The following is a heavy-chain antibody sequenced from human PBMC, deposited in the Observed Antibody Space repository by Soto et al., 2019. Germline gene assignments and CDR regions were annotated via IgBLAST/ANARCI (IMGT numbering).Heavy chain of an antibody. CDR3: AHQGWGDQNDYSNYHGGGSPDY. Sequence: GSCPTLVNPTQTLTLTCTFSGFSLSTSGVGVGWIRQPPGKALEWLALIYWNDDKRYSPSLKSRLTITKDTSKNQVVLTMTNMDPVDTATYYCAHQGWGDQNDYSNYHGGGSPDYWGQGTLVTVSS. CDR1: GFSLSTSGVG. D-gene: IGHD4-4*01. J-gene: IGHJ4*02. CDR2: IYWNDDK. V-gene: IGHV2-5*01.